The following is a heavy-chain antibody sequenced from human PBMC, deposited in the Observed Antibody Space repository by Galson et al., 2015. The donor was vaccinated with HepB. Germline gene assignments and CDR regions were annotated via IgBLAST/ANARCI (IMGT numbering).Heavy chain of an antibody. CDR1: GYTFTGYY. CDR3: ARGVEPYDFWSGYWSELPPFGY. J-gene: IGHJ4*02. D-gene: IGHD3-3*01. Sequence: SVKVSCKASGYTFTGYYMHWVRQAPGQGLEWMGWINPNSGGTNYAQKFQGRVTMTRDTSISTAYMELSRLRSDDTAVYYCARGVEPYDFWSGYWSELPPFGYWVQGTLVTVSS. V-gene: IGHV1-2*02. CDR2: INPNSGGT.